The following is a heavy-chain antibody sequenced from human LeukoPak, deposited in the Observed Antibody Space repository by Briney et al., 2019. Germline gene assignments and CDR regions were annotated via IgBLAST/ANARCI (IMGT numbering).Heavy chain of an antibody. CDR1: GYTFTGYY. D-gene: IGHD3-22*01. CDR3: ARDVYYYDSTGAFDM. Sequence: ASVKVSCKASGYTFTGYYMHWVRQAPGQGLEWMGRINPNSGGTNYAQKFQGRVTTTRDTSISTVYMELSGVRTDDTAVYYCARDVYYYDSTGAFDMWGQGTMVTVSS. V-gene: IGHV1-2*06. CDR2: INPNSGGT. J-gene: IGHJ3*02.